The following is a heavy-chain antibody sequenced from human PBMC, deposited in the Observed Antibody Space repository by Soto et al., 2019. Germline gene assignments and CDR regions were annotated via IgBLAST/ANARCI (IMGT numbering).Heavy chain of an antibody. D-gene: IGHD2-2*01. J-gene: IGHJ5*02. CDR2: IIPIVGTA. Sequence: GASVKVSCKASGGTFSSYAIIWMRQAPGQGREWMGGIIPIVGTANCAQKFPGRVTITADESTSTAYMELSSLRSEDTAVYYCARARNLLVPAAIHWFDPWGQGTLVTVSS. V-gene: IGHV1-69*13. CDR3: ARARNLLVPAAIHWFDP. CDR1: GGTFSSYA.